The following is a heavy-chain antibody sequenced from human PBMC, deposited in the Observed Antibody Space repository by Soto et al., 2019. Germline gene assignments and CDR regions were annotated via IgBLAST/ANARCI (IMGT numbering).Heavy chain of an antibody. CDR1: GGTFSSYA. CDR2: IIPIFGTA. V-gene: IGHV1-69*13. J-gene: IGHJ6*02. CDR3: ARESTRSGYDSSGYYGMDV. Sequence: SVKFSCKASGGTFSSYAISWVRQAPGQGLEWMGGIIPIFGTANYAQKFQGRVTITADESTSTAYMELSSLRSEDTAVYYCARESTRSGYDSSGYYGMDVWGQGTTVTVSS. D-gene: IGHD5-12*01.